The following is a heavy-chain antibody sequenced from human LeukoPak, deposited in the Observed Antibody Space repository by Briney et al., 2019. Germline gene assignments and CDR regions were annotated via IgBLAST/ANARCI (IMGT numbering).Heavy chain of an antibody. CDR3: ARPSPPGDGYNPCDY. CDR2: ISGSGGST. V-gene: IGHV3-23*01. Sequence: GGSLRLSCAASGFTFSSYAMSWVRQAPGKGLEWVSAISGSGGSTYYADSVKGRFTISRDNSKNTLYLQMNSLRPEDTAMYYCARPSPPGDGYNPCDYWGPGALVIVSS. D-gene: IGHD5-24*01. J-gene: IGHJ4*02. CDR1: GFTFSSYA.